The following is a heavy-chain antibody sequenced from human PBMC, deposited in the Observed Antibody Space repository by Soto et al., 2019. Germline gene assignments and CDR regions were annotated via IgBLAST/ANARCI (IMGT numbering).Heavy chain of an antibody. J-gene: IGHJ5*02. Sequence: PSETLSLTCTVSGGSVSSGRYYWSWIRQPPGKGLEWIGYIYYSGSTNYNPSLKSRVTISVDTSKNQFSLKLSSVTAADTAVYYCARDTAAGTGWFDPWGQGTLVTVSS. CDR3: ARDTAAGTGWFDP. V-gene: IGHV4-61*01. CDR2: IYYSGST. D-gene: IGHD6-13*01. CDR1: GGSVSSGRYY.